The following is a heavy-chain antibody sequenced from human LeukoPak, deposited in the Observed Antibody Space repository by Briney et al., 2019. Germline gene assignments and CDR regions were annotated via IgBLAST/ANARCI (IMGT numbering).Heavy chain of an antibody. D-gene: IGHD3-10*01. CDR2: ISYDGSNK. CDR3: AKGTGSYDRYYYYGMDV. J-gene: IGHJ6*04. Sequence: GGSLRLSCAASGFTFSSYGMHWVRQAPGNGLDWVAVISYDGSNKYYADSVKGRFTISRDNSKNTLYLQMNSLRAEDTAVYYCAKGTGSYDRYYYYGMDVWGKGTTVTVSS. V-gene: IGHV3-30*18. CDR1: GFTFSSYG.